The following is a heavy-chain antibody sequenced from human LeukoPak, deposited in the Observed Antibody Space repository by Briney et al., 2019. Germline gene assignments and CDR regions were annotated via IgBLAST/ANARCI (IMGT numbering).Heavy chain of an antibody. J-gene: IGHJ4*02. CDR1: GFTFSSYG. Sequence: GGSLRLSCAASGFTFSSYGLHWVRQAPGKGLEWVAFIRYDGSNKYSADSVKGRFTISRDNSKNTLFLQMNSLRADDTAVYYCAKDLPEYYGSGSYGFDYWGQGTLVTVSS. V-gene: IGHV3-30*02. CDR3: AKDLPEYYGSGSYGFDY. CDR2: IRYDGSNK. D-gene: IGHD3-10*01.